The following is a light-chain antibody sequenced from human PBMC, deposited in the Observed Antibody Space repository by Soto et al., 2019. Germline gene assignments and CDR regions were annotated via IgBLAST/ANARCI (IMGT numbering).Light chain of an antibody. J-gene: IGKJ5*01. CDR1: QSVSSY. CDR2: DAS. V-gene: IGKV3-11*01. Sequence: TQSPATLSVSPGERATLSCRASQSVSSYLAWYQQKPGQAPRLLIYDASNRATGIPARFSGSGSGTDFTLTISSLEPEDFAVYYCQQRSNWITFGQGTRLEI. CDR3: QQRSNWIT.